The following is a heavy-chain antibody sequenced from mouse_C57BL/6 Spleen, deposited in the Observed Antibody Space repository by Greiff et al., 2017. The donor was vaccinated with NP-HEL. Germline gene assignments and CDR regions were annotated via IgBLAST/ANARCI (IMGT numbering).Heavy chain of an antibody. V-gene: IGHV2-2*01. CDR3: ARDTTVVAKEYYAMDY. CDR1: GFSLTSSG. Sequence: QVQLKQSGPGLVQPSQSLSITCTVSGFSLTSSGVHWVRQSPGKGLECLGVIWSGGSTDYNAAFISRLSISKDNSKSQVFFKMNSLQADDTAIYYCARDTTVVAKEYYAMDYWGQGTSVTVSS. D-gene: IGHD1-1*01. CDR2: IWSGGST. J-gene: IGHJ4*01.